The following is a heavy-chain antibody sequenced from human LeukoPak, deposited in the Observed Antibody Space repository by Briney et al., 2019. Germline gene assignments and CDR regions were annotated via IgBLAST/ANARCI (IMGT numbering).Heavy chain of an antibody. J-gene: IGHJ6*03. D-gene: IGHD3-9*01. CDR3: ASTPRIDDYYYYMDV. CDR1: GGSISSSSYY. Sequence: SETLSLTCTVSGGSISSSSYYWGWIRQPPGKGLEWIGSIYYSGSTYYNPSLKSRVTISVDTSKNPFSLKLSSVTAADTAVYYCASTPRIDDYYYYMDVWGKGTTVSVSS. CDR2: IYYSGST. V-gene: IGHV4-39*01.